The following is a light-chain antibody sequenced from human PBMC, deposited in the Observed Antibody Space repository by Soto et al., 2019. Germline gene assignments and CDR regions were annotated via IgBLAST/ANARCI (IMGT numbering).Light chain of an antibody. V-gene: IGLV2-14*01. Sequence: QSALTQPASVSGSSGQSIAISCTGTSSDVGGYNYVSWYQQHPGKAPKLVIYAVTNRPSGVSDRFSGSKSGNTASLTISGLQAEDEADYYCTSYADSSPVVFGGGTKLTVL. J-gene: IGLJ2*01. CDR2: AVT. CDR3: TSYADSSPVV. CDR1: SSDVGGYNY.